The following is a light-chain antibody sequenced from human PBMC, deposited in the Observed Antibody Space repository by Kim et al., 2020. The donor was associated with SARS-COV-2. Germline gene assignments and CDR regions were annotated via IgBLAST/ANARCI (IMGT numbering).Light chain of an antibody. CDR3: QQSYSTPLT. J-gene: IGKJ4*01. Sequence: ASDGDKVTITSRASQSISSYLNWYQQKPGKAPKLLIYAASSLQSGVPSRFSGSGSGTDFTLTISSLQPEDFATYYCQQSYSTPLTFGGGTKVDIK. CDR1: QSISSY. CDR2: AAS. V-gene: IGKV1-39*01.